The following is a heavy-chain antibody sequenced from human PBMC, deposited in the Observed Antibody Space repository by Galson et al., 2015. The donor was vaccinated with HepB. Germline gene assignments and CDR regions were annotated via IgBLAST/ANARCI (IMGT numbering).Heavy chain of an antibody. CDR2: ISWNSGSI. CDR3: AKGVYSPAAAISPFDY. Sequence: SLRLSCAASGFTFDDYAMHWVRQAPGKGLEWVSGISWNSGSIGYADSVKGRFTISRDNAKNSLYLQMNSLRAEDTALYYCAKGVYSPAAAISPFDYWGQGTLVTVSS. D-gene: IGHD2-2*01. J-gene: IGHJ4*02. V-gene: IGHV3-9*01. CDR1: GFTFDDYA.